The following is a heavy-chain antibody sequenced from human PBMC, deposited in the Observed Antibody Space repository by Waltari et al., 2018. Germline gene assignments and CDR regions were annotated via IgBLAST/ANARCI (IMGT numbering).Heavy chain of an antibody. J-gene: IGHJ4*02. V-gene: IGHV3-21*01. CDR2: ISSSSSYR. CDR1: GFTFSTYN. CDR3: ASFPHY. Sequence: EVQLVESGGGLVKPGGSLRLSCAASGFTFSTYNMNWVRQAPGKGLEWVSFISSSSSYRYNADSVKGRFTISRDNAKNSLYLQLNSLRAEDTAVYYCASFPHYWGQGTLVTVSS.